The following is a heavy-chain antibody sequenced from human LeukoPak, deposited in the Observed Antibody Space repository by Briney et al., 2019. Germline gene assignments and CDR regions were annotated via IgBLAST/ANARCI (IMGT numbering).Heavy chain of an antibody. Sequence: GASVKGSCKASGGTFSSYAISWVRQAPGQGLEWMGGIIPIFGTANYAQKFQGRVTITADESTSTAYMELSSLRSEDTAVYYCASRKGYYYDSSGYYYSRFDYWGQGTLVTVSS. D-gene: IGHD3-22*01. J-gene: IGHJ4*02. V-gene: IGHV1-69*13. CDR1: GGTFSSYA. CDR2: IIPIFGTA. CDR3: ASRKGYYYDSSGYYYSRFDY.